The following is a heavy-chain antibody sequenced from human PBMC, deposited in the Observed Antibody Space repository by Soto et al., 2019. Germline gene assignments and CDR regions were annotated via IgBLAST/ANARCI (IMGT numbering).Heavy chain of an antibody. J-gene: IGHJ6*03. CDR3: ARDRGIRRYVGPPYYSPGFDV. D-gene: IGHD3-22*01. CDR2: ISGYDSST. Sequence: ASVKVSCKASGYTFTSYGISWVRQAPGQGLEWMGWISGYDSSTNYAQKIQVRVTMTTDTSTSTAYMELRSLRSDDTAVYYCARDRGIRRYVGPPYYSPGFDVGGKGTRVTVPS. CDR1: GYTFTSYG. V-gene: IGHV1-18*01.